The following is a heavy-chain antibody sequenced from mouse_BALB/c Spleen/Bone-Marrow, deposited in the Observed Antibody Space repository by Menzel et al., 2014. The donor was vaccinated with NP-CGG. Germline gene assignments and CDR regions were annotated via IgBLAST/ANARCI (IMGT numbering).Heavy chain of an antibody. CDR1: GFNIKDYY. CDR3: ARGDGYAMDY. Sequence: EVQGVESGAEIVRPGALVKLSCKASGFNIKDYYMQWVKQRPEQGLEWIGWIDPENGNTIYDPKFQGKASITADTSSNTAYLQLSSLASEDTAVYYCARGDGYAMDYWGQRTSVTVSS. J-gene: IGHJ4*01. V-gene: IGHV14-1*02. CDR2: IDPENGNT.